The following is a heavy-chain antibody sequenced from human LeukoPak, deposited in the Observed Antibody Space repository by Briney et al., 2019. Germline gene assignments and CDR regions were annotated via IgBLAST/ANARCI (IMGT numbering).Heavy chain of an antibody. D-gene: IGHD5/OR15-5a*01. Sequence: ASVKVSCKASGYTFTGYYMHWVRQAPGQGLEWMGRINPNSGGTNYAQKFQGRVTMTRDTSISTAYMELSRLRSDDTAVYYCARAEESTPLNWFDPWGQGTLVTVSS. CDR2: INPNSGGT. V-gene: IGHV1-2*06. J-gene: IGHJ5*02. CDR1: GYTFTGYY. CDR3: ARAEESTPLNWFDP.